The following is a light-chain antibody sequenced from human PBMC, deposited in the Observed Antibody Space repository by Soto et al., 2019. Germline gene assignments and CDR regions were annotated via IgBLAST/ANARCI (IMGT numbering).Light chain of an antibody. Sequence: DTAMSRSPYFLSTSVGCRVTITCRASHGIRNDLGWYQQKPGKAPKRLIYAASSLQSGVPSRFSGSGSGTDFTLTISSLQPEDFATYYCQQTNSFPLTFGGGTKLDI. CDR3: QQTNSFPLT. J-gene: IGKJ4*01. V-gene: IGKV1-17*01. CDR2: AAS. CDR1: HGIRND.